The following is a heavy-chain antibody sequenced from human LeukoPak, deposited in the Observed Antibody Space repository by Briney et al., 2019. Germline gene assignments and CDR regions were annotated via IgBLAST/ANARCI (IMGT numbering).Heavy chain of an antibody. Sequence: GGSLRLSCAASGFTFSTYWMSWVRQAPGKGLEWVANIQQDGIKKYYVDSVEGRFTISRENAKNSLFLQMSSLRADDTAVYYCGRELEVDFKYIPRSDAFDIWGQGTMVTVSS. J-gene: IGHJ3*02. CDR3: GRELEVDFKYIPRSDAFDI. CDR2: IQQDGIKK. V-gene: IGHV3-7*01. CDR1: GFTFSTYW. D-gene: IGHD3-9*01.